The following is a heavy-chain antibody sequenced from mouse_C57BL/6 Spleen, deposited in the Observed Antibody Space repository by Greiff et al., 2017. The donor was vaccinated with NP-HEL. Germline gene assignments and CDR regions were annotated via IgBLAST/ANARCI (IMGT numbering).Heavy chain of an antibody. V-gene: IGHV1-80*01. CDR2: IYPGDGGT. J-gene: IGHJ4*01. Sequence: QVQLKESGAELVKPGASVKISCKASGYAFSSYWMNWVKQRPGKGLEWIGQIYPGDGGTNYNGKFKGKATLTAYKSSSTAYMQLSSLTSEDSAVYFCARLGDSSGSVAMDYWGQGTSVTVSS. CDR1: GYAFSSYW. CDR3: ARLGDSSGSVAMDY. D-gene: IGHD3-2*02.